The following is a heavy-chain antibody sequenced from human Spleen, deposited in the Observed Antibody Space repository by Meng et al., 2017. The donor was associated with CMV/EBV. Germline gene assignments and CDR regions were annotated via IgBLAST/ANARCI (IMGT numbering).Heavy chain of an antibody. CDR3: ARIGGEGEWRYMDFDY. Sequence: GGSLRLSCAASGFTFSSYWMHWVRQAPGKGLVWVSRINSDGSSTSYADSVKGRFTISRDNAKNTLYLQMNSLRAEDTAVYYCARIGGEGEWRYMDFDYWGQGTLVTVSS. J-gene: IGHJ4*02. CDR2: INSDGSST. V-gene: IGHV3-74*01. D-gene: IGHD2-15*01. CDR1: GFTFSSYW.